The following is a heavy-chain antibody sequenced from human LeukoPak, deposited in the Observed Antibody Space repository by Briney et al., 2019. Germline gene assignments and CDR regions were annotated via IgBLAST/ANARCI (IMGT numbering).Heavy chain of an antibody. CDR2: ISSSSSYI. CDR1: GFTFSSYR. J-gene: IGHJ4*02. Sequence: GGSLRLSCAASGFTFSSYRLDWVRQAPGKGLEWVSSISSSSSYIYYADSVKGRFTISRDNAKNSLYLQMNSLRAEDTAVYYCARVEYYYDSGSSLHWVGFDYWGQGALVTVSS. V-gene: IGHV3-21*01. D-gene: IGHD3-10*01. CDR3: ARVEYYYDSGSSLHWVGFDY.